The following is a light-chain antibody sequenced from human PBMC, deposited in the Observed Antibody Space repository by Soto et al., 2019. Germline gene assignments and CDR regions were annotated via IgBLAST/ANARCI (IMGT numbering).Light chain of an antibody. J-gene: IGLJ1*01. CDR1: NIGSKT. V-gene: IGLV3-21*02. Sequence: SYELTQPPSMSVAPGQTARTTWGGNNIGSKTVHWYQQKAGQAPVLVVYDDSDRPSGIPERFSGSNSGNTATLTISRVEAGDEADYYCQVWDVSTVHYVFGTGTKVTVL. CDR3: QVWDVSTVHYV. CDR2: DDS.